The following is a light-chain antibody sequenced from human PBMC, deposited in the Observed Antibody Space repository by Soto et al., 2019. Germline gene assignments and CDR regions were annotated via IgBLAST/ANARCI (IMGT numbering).Light chain of an antibody. J-gene: IGKJ1*01. CDR2: GVS. Sequence: EILLTQSPGTLSLSPGERATLSCRASQSVPSNFLTWYQQKPGQAPILVIYGVSRRATGIPARFSGSGSGTDFTLTINRLEREDFAVYYCQQYDSSWTFGQGTKVEIK. V-gene: IGKV3-20*01. CDR3: QQYDSSWT. CDR1: QSVPSNF.